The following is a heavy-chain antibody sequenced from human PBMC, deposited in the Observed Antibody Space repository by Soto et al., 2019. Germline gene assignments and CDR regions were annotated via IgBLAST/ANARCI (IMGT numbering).Heavy chain of an antibody. CDR2: ISAYNGNT. V-gene: IGHV1-18*01. Sequence: QVQLVQSGAEVKKPGASVKVSCKASGYTFTSYGISWVRQAPGQGLEWMGWISAYNGNTKYAQKRQGRVTLTTDTSTSTAYVELRSLRSGDTAVYSSARKTPPADYWCQGPLVTVSS. J-gene: IGHJ4*02. CDR1: GYTFTSYG. CDR3: ARKTPPADY.